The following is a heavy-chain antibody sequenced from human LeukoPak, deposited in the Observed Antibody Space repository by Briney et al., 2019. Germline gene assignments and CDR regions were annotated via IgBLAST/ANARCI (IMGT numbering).Heavy chain of an antibody. V-gene: IGHV1-69*05. CDR1: GGTFSSYA. CDR3: AKGNFGATPIDY. J-gene: IGHJ4*02. CDR2: IIPIFGTA. Sequence: GASVKVSCKASGGTFSSYAISWVRQAPGQGLEWMGGIIPIFGTANYAQKFQGRVTITTDESTSTAYMELSSLRSEDTAVYYCAKGNFGATPIDYWGQGTLVTVSS. D-gene: IGHD3-3*01.